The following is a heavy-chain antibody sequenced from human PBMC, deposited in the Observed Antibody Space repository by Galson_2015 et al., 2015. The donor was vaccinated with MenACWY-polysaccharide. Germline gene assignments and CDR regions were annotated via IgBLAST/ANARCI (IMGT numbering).Heavy chain of an antibody. D-gene: IGHD6-19*01. CDR2: TKQDGSEK. CDR3: ARDTLAVYTQWLPSYFDY. J-gene: IGHJ4*02. Sequence: SLRLSCAASGFTFSTYWMTWVRQAPGKGLEWVANTKQDGSEKYYVDSVKGRFTISRDNAKNSLYLQMNSLRAEDTAVYYCARDTLAVYTQWLPSYFDYWGQGTLVTVSS. V-gene: IGHV3-7*01. CDR1: GFTFSTYW.